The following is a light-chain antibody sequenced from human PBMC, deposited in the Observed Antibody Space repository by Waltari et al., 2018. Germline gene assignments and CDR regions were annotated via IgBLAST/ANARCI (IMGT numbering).Light chain of an antibody. V-gene: IGKV3-11*01. Sequence: EFVLTQSPATLSLSPGEGATLSCRASQSVSRYLTWYQQKPGQAPRLLIHDTSYRATGIPARFSGSGSGTDFTLTISSLEPEDFAVYYCQHRKTFGQGTKLEI. CDR3: QHRKT. J-gene: IGKJ2*01. CDR1: QSVSRY. CDR2: DTS.